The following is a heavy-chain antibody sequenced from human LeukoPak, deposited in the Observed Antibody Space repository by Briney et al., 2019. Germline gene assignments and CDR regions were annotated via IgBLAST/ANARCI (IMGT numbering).Heavy chain of an antibody. CDR3: ARSIAVAGELAAFDI. CDR1: GRSISSDY. D-gene: IGHD6-19*01. J-gene: IGHJ3*02. V-gene: IGHV4-59*08. CDR2: IYYSGST. Sequence: SETLSLTCTVAGRSISSDYWSWIRQPPGKGLEWIGYIYYSGSTKYNASLKSRVTISVDTSKNQFSLKLSSVTAADTAVYYCARSIAVAGELAAFDIWGQGTMVTVSS.